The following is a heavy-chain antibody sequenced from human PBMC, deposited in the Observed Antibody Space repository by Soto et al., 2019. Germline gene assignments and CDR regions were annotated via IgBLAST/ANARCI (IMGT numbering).Heavy chain of an antibody. V-gene: IGHV3-23*01. Sequence: EVQLLESGGGLVQPGGSLRLSCAASGFTFSSYAMSWVRQAPGKGLEWVSAISGSGGSTYYADSVKGRFTISRDNSQNTLYLQMNSLRAEDTAVYYCARQPIAAAGTGGHWGQGTLVTVSS. D-gene: IGHD6-13*01. J-gene: IGHJ4*02. CDR1: GFTFSSYA. CDR3: ARQPIAAAGTGGH. CDR2: ISGSGGST.